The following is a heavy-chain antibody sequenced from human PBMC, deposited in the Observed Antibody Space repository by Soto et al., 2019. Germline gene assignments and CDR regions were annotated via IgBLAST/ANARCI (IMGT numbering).Heavy chain of an antibody. V-gene: IGHV1-8*01. Sequence: QVQLVQSGAEVKKPGASVKVSCKSSGYTFTSYDINWVRQATGQGLELMGWMNHNSGNTGYAQKFQGRVTMSRNTSRSTAYMELSSLRSEDTALYYCARGAETWWGDEIWNSGGFDPWGQGTLVTVSS. CDR3: ARGAETWWGDEIWNSGGFDP. J-gene: IGHJ5*02. D-gene: IGHD1-1*01. CDR2: MNHNSGNT. CDR1: GYTFTSYD.